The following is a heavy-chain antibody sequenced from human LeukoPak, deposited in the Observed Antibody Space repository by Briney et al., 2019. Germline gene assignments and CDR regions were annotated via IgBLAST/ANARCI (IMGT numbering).Heavy chain of an antibody. CDR1: GFXFXTYA. CDR3: AKDAKLGMATMYSFDT. D-gene: IGHD5-24*01. Sequence: XCAXSGFXFXTYAMSWVRQAPGKGLEWVSGISGSGGSTYYADSVKGRFTISRDNSKSSLYLQMNSLRAEDTAVYYCAKDAKLGMATMYSFDTWGQGTMVTVSS. V-gene: IGHV3-23*01. CDR2: ISGSGGST. J-gene: IGHJ3*02.